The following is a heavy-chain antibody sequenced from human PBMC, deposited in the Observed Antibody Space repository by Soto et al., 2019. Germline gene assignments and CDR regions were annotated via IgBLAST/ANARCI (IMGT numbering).Heavy chain of an antibody. J-gene: IGHJ6*02. D-gene: IGHD2-15*01. V-gene: IGHV4-30-4*01. CDR2: IYYSGNT. Sequence: TSETLSLTCTVSGESISSGDHYWIWVRQSPGEGLEWIGFIYYSGNTYYNPSLKSRVSMSVDTSNNQFSLKLNSVTAADTAVYYCARDAGYCNSVSCYPYNMDVWGQGTTVTVSS. CDR3: ARDAGYCNSVSCYPYNMDV. CDR1: GESISSGDHY.